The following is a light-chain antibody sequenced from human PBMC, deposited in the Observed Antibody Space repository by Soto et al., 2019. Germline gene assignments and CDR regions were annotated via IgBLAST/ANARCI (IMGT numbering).Light chain of an antibody. CDR2: SNN. J-gene: IGLJ2*01. CDR1: SSNLGNNY. V-gene: IGLV1-47*02. Sequence: QSVLPQPPSASGTPGQRVTISCSGSSSNLGNNYVYWYQHVPGTAPKLLIYSNNQRPSGVPDRFSASKSGSSASLAISGLRSEDEADYYCALWDDSLNMVFGGGTKVTVL. CDR3: ALWDDSLNMV.